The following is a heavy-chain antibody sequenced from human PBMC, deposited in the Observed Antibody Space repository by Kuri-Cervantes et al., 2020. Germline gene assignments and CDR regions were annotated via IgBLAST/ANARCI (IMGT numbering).Heavy chain of an antibody. D-gene: IGHD3-22*01. CDR3: AREALRSTHYYDSSGYYDRDFDI. Sequence: ASVKVSCKASGYTFTSYDINWVRQATGRGLEWMGWMNPNSGNTGYAQKFQGRVTMTRNTSISTAYMELSSLRSEDTAVYYCAREALRSTHYYDSSGYYDRDFDIWGQGTMVTVSS. V-gene: IGHV1-8*01. CDR2: MNPNSGNT. CDR1: GYTFTSYD. J-gene: IGHJ3*02.